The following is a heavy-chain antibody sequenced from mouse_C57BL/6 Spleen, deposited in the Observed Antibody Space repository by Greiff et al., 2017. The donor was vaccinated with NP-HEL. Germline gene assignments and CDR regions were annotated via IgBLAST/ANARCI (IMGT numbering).Heavy chain of an antibody. D-gene: IGHD3-2*02. Sequence: QVQLQQSGAELVRPGASVTLSCKASGYTFTDYEMHWVKQTPVHGLEWIGAIDPETGGTAYNQKFKGKAILTADKSSSTAYMELRSLTSEDSAVYYCARGSGHYAMDYWGQGTSVTVSS. CDR2: IDPETGGT. J-gene: IGHJ4*01. CDR1: GYTFTDYE. V-gene: IGHV1-15*01. CDR3: ARGSGHYAMDY.